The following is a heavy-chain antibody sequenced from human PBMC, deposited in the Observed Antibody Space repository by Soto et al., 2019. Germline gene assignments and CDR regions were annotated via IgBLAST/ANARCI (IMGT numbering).Heavy chain of an antibody. CDR2: ISSNGGST. CDR3: ARATLEDIVVMVAATPYWYFDL. D-gene: IGHD2-15*01. Sequence: EVQLVESGGGLVQPGGSLRLSCAASGFTFSSYAMHWVRQAPGEGLEYVSAISSNGGSTYYANSVKGRFTISRDNSKNTLCLQMGSLRAEDMAVYYCARATLEDIVVMVAATPYWYFDLWGRGTLVTVSS. V-gene: IGHV3-64*01. J-gene: IGHJ2*01. CDR1: GFTFSSYA.